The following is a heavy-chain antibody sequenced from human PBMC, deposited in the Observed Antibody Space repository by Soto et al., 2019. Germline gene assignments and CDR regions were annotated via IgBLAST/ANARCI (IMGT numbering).Heavy chain of an antibody. CDR1: GFPFGSHA. Sequence: LRLSCAASGFPFGSHAMSWVRQAPGKGLEWVSLVSGNGGTTNYADSVKGRFTISRDNSQKTLYLQMNSLRAEDTAIYYCAKGKAHTLFGVDTLFDYWGQGTLVTVSS. V-gene: IGHV3-23*01. CDR2: VSGNGGTT. D-gene: IGHD3-3*01. J-gene: IGHJ4*02. CDR3: AKGKAHTLFGVDTLFDY.